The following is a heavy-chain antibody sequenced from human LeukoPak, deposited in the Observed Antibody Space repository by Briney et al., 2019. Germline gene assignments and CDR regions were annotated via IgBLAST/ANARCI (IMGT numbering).Heavy chain of an antibody. CDR3: PREFDSSGYFDY. Sequence: GGSLRLSCIASGFSFSGYAMSWVRQAPGKGLEWVSAISGGGDSAYYADSVKGRFTISRDNSKNTLYLQMNSLRAEDTAVYYCPREFDSSGYFDYWGQGTLVTVSS. J-gene: IGHJ4*02. D-gene: IGHD3-22*01. CDR2: ISGGGDSA. CDR1: GFSFSGYA. V-gene: IGHV3-23*01.